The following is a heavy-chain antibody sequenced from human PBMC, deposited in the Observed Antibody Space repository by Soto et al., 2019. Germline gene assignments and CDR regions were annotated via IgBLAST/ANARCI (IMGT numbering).Heavy chain of an antibody. CDR1: GASIRSYY. Sequence: PSETLSLTCSVSGASIRSYYWHWFRQPPGKGLEWIGYVYTSDYTRYSSSLKGRVTISVETSKSQFYLRLNSVTAAVTAVYYCERDMHDGFTHYFDPWGQGTLVT. D-gene: IGHD1-26*01. CDR2: VYTSDYT. V-gene: IGHV4-4*08. J-gene: IGHJ5*02. CDR3: ERDMHDGFTHYFDP.